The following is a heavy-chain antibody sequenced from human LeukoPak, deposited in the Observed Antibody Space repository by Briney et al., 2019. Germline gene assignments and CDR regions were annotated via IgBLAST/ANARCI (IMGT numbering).Heavy chain of an antibody. Sequence: SETLSLTCTVSGGSISSYYWSWIRQPPGKGLEWIGYIYYSGCTNYNPSLKSRVTISVDTSKNQFSLKLSSVTAADTAVYYCARVHSYSSGLGFDYWGQGTLVTVSS. D-gene: IGHD6-19*01. CDR2: IYYSGCT. CDR3: ARVHSYSSGLGFDY. J-gene: IGHJ4*02. V-gene: IGHV4-59*01. CDR1: GGSISSYY.